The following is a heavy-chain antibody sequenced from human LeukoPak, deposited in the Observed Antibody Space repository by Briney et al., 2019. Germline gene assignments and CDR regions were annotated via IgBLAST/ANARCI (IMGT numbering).Heavy chain of an antibody. CDR2: ISGSGGST. D-gene: IGHD6-19*01. V-gene: IGHV3-23*01. Sequence: GGSLRLSCAASGITFSSYAMSWVRQAPGKGLEWVSGISGSGGSTYYADSVKGRFTISRDNSKNTLYLQMNGLRAEDTAVYYCAKDVRVSGWYVFDYWGQGTLVTVSS. J-gene: IGHJ4*02. CDR3: AKDVRVSGWYVFDY. CDR1: GITFSSYA.